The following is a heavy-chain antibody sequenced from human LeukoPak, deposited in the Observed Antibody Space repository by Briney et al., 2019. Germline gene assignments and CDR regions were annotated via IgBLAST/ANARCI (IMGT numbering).Heavy chain of an antibody. Sequence: GGSLRLSCAASGFTFSSYGMHWVRQAPGKGLEWVAVISYDGSNIYYADSVKGRFTISRDNSKNTLYLQMNSLRAEDTAVYYCAKEARAYSSSWFPAPFDYWGQGTLVTVSS. CDR3: AKEARAYSSSWFPAPFDY. V-gene: IGHV3-30*18. D-gene: IGHD6-13*01. CDR2: ISYDGSNI. CDR1: GFTFSSYG. J-gene: IGHJ4*02.